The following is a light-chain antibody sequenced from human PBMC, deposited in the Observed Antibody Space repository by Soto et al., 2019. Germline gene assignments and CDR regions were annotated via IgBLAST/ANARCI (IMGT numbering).Light chain of an antibody. CDR3: QQTRSYPST. V-gene: IGKV1-9*01. CDR2: DAS. CDR1: QGINSY. Sequence: IQLTQSPSSLSASIGDRVTITCRASQGINSYLAWYHQKPVKATNLLIYDASILHTGVPSRFSGSNSGAEFTLTISSLQAEDFATYYCQQTRSYPSTFGGGTKVDIK. J-gene: IGKJ4*01.